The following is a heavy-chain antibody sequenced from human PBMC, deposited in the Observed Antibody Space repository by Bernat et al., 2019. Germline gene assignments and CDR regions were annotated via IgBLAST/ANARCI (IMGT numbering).Heavy chain of an antibody. Sequence: QVQLVESGGGVVQPGRSLRLSCAASGFTFSSYGMHWVRQAPGKGLGWVAVISNDGSNKYYADSVKGRFTISRDNSKNTLYLQMNSLRAEDTAVYYCAKGPVPGESEEYYFDYWGQGTLVTVSS. CDR1: GFTFSSYG. D-gene: IGHD3-10*01. CDR2: ISNDGSNK. V-gene: IGHV3-30*18. CDR3: AKGPVPGESEEYYFDY. J-gene: IGHJ4*02.